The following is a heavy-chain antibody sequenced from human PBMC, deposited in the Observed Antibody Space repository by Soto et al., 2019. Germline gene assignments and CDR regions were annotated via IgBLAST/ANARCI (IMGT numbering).Heavy chain of an antibody. CDR2: INAGNGNT. CDR1: GYTFTSYA. J-gene: IGHJ6*02. CDR3: ARSNRSYYDSSGYYYYYYGMDV. D-gene: IGHD3-22*01. V-gene: IGHV1-3*01. Sequence: ASVKVSCKASGYTFTSYAMHWVRQAPGQRLEWMGWINAGNGNTKYSQKFQGRVTITRDTSASTAYMELSSLRSEDTAVYYCARSNRSYYDSSGYYYYYYGMDVWGQGTTVTVSS.